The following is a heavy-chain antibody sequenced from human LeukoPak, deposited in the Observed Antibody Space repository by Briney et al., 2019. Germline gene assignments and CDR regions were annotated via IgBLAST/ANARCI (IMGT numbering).Heavy chain of an antibody. CDR1: GASFSTNW. V-gene: IGHV3-7*05. CDR2: TKQDGSEK. J-gene: IGHJ4*02. Sequence: GGSLRLSCAASGASFSTNWMSWVRQAPGKGLEWVARTKQDGSEKYYVDSVKGRFTISRDNAKNSLYLQVKSLRAEDTAVYYCARWVYWGQGTLVTVSS. CDR3: ARWVY.